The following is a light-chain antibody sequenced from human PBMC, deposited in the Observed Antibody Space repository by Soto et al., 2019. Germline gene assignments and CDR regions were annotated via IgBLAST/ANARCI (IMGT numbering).Light chain of an antibody. CDR2: FND. Sequence: QAVLTQPPSASGTPGQRVSISCSGGRSNIGSNLVSWYQQLPGTAPKLLLYFNDQRPSGVPDRFSGSKSGTSASLAVRELQSEDAADYFFASWDDSLKGVLFGGGTKVTVL. CDR3: ASWDDSLKGVL. CDR1: RSNIGSNL. J-gene: IGLJ3*02. V-gene: IGLV1-44*01.